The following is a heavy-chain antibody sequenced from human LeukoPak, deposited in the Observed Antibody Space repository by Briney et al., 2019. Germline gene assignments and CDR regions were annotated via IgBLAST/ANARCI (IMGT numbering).Heavy chain of an antibody. V-gene: IGHV1-2*04. CDR1: GYTFTGYY. CDR3: AREKIAAAGTIHYYYGMDV. J-gene: IGHJ6*04. CDR2: INPNSGGT. Sequence: ASVKVSCKASGYTFTGYYMHWVRQAPGQGLEWMGWINPNSGGTNYAQKFQGWVTMTRDTSISTAYTELSRLRSDDTAVYYCAREKIAAAGTIHYYYGMDVWGKGTTVTVPS. D-gene: IGHD6-13*01.